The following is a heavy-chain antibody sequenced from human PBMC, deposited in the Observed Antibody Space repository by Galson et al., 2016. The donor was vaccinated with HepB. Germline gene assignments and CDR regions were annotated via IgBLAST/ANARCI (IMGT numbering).Heavy chain of an antibody. CDR2: VNHSGST. CDR1: GGSFRDYC. D-gene: IGHD1-20*01. J-gene: IGHJ4*02. V-gene: IGHV4-34*01. Sequence: SETLSLTCTLNGGSFRDYCWSWIRQPPGKGLEWIGEVNHSGSTNYNPSLKTRATVSLDTSETQFSLNLTSVTAADTAVYYCARGTRYNWNYLDYWGQGNLVTVSS. CDR3: ARGTRYNWNYLDY.